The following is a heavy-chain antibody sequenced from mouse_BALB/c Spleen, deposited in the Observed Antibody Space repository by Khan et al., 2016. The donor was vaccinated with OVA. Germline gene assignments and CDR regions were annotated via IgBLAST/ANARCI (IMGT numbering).Heavy chain of an antibody. V-gene: IGHV2-6-1*01. CDR3: ARQPYYHYYIMDY. CDR1: GFSLANYG. J-gene: IGHJ4*01. CDR2: ICSDGTT. D-gene: IGHD2-10*01. Sequence: QVQLKESGPGLVAPSQSLSITCTISGFSLANYGVHWVRQPPGKGLEWLVVICSDGTTTYNSALKSRLSIIRDNSKSQVLLKMNSLQTDDTAMYYCARQPYYHYYIMDYWGQGTSVTVSA.